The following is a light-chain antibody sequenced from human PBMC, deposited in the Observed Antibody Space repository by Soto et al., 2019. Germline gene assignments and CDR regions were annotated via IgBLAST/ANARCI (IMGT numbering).Light chain of an antibody. V-gene: IGKV1-39*01. CDR3: QQSYTIWT. CDR2: AAS. CDR1: RSISSH. J-gene: IGKJ1*01. Sequence: DIQMTQSPSSLSASVGDRVTITCRASRSISSHLNWYQQKPWKAPKLLIYAASSLQSGVPSRFSGSGSGTDFTLTISSVRPEDFATYYCQQSYTIWTFGQGTKVEI.